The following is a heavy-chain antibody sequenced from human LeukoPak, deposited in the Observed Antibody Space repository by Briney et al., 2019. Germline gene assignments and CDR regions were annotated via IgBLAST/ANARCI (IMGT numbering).Heavy chain of an antibody. D-gene: IGHD1-1*01. CDR2: IYSGGST. CDR3: ARDLGKFY. CDR1: GFTFSSYG. J-gene: IGHJ4*02. Sequence: GGSLRLSCAASGFTFSSYGMHWVRQAPGKGLEWVSVIYSGGSTYYADSVKGRFTISRDNSKNTLYLQMNSLRAEDTAVYYCARDLGKFYWGQGTLVTVSS. V-gene: IGHV3-66*01.